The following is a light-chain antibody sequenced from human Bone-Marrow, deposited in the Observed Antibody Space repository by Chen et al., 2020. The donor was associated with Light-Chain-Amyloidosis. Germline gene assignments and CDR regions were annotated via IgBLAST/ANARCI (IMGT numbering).Light chain of an antibody. Sequence: QSVLTQPPSASGTPGQRVTIPCSGSSSNIGSNTVNWYQQLPGTAPKLLLYSNNQRPSGVPDRFSGSKSGTSASLAISGLQSEDEADYYCAAWDDSLNGPYVFGTGTKVTVL. V-gene: IGLV1-44*01. CDR3: AAWDDSLNGPYV. CDR1: SSNIGSNT. J-gene: IGLJ1*01. CDR2: SNN.